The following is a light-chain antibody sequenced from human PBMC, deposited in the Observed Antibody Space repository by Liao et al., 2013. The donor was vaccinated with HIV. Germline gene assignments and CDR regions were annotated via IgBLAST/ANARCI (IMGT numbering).Light chain of an antibody. Sequence: SYELTQPPSVSVAPGKAARIACGGNNVGSKYVHWYQQKPGQAPVLVIFSNTDRPSGIPERFSGSNSGNTATLTISRVEAGDEADYYCQVWDDSSYHIVFGGGTKLTVL. CDR1: NVGSKY. CDR2: SNT. J-gene: IGLJ2*01. CDR3: QVWDDSSYHIV. V-gene: IGLV3-21*04.